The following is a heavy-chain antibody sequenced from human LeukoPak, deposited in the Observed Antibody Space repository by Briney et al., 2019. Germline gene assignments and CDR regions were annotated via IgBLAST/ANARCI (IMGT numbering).Heavy chain of an antibody. Sequence: SETLSLTCAVYGGSFSGYYWSWIRQPPGKGLEWIGEINHSGSTNYNPSLKCRVTISVDTSKNQFSLKLSSVTVADTAVYYCARAGIAVSATPYFDYWGQGTLVTVSS. D-gene: IGHD6-19*01. CDR3: ARAGIAVSATPYFDY. CDR2: INHSGST. CDR1: GGSFSGYY. J-gene: IGHJ4*02. V-gene: IGHV4-34*01.